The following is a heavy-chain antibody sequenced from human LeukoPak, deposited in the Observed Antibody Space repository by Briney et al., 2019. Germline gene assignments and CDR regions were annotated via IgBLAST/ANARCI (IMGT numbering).Heavy chain of an antibody. J-gene: IGHJ5*02. D-gene: IGHD2-8*01. CDR2: ISGSGDNT. CDR3: AKGRIGCIPGS. Sequence: GGSLRLSCAASGFTFSSYAMSWVRQAPGKGLEWVSVISGSGDNTYYADSVKGRFTISRDNSKNTLYLQMNSLRVEDMAIYYCAKGRIGCIPGSWGQGTQVTVSS. CDR1: GFTFSSYA. V-gene: IGHV3-23*01.